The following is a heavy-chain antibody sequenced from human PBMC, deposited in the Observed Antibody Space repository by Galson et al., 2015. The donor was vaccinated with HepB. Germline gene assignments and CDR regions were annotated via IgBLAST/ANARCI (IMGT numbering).Heavy chain of an antibody. CDR2: ISGDGSR. Sequence: SLRLSCAASEFTFSSYWMHWVRQVPGKGLVWVSRISGDGSRSYADSVRGRFTTSSDNAESTLYWQMNSMRLEDTAMYYCARVDRGSYGYFDLWGRGTVVTVPS. V-gene: IGHV3-74*01. CDR3: ARVDRGSYGYFDL. D-gene: IGHD3-22*01. J-gene: IGHJ2*01. CDR1: EFTFSSYW.